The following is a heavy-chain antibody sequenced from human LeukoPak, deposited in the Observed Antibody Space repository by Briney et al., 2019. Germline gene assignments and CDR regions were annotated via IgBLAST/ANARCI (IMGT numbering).Heavy chain of an antibody. D-gene: IGHD1-20*01. CDR2: IIPISGTA. J-gene: IGHJ6*02. Sequence: GASVKVSCKASGGTFSSYAISWVRQAPGQGLEWMGGIIPISGTANYAQKFQGRVTITADESTSTAYMELSSLRSEDTAVYYCARDHVNWKGRMDVWGQGTTVTVSS. CDR3: ARDHVNWKGRMDV. CDR1: GGTFSSYA. V-gene: IGHV1-69*13.